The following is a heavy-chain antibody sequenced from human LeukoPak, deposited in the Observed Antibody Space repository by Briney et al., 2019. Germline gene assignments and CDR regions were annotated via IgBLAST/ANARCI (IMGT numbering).Heavy chain of an antibody. CDR3: ARVPFRSYYDSSGYCFDY. CDR2: IYYSGST. J-gene: IGHJ4*02. CDR1: GGSISSGDYY. Sequence: SQTLSLTCTVSGGSISSGDYYWSWIRQPPGKGLEWIGYIYYSGSTYYNPSLKSRVTISVDTSKNQFSLKLSSVTAADTAVYYCARVPFRSYYDSSGYCFDYWGQGTLVTVSS. V-gene: IGHV4-30-4*01. D-gene: IGHD3-22*01.